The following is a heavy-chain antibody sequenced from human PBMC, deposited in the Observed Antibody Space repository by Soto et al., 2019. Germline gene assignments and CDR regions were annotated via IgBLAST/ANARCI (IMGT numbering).Heavy chain of an antibody. CDR3: ARRYSSGDDAVEI. D-gene: IGHD6-19*01. CDR2: IGVGSGKT. Sequence: ASVKVSCKASGFTFTSSAVQWVRPARGQLLEVIGWIGVGSGKTNYAQKFQGRVTMTSDTSASTVFIEVSSLRSEDTAVYYCARRYSSGDDAVEIWGQGTRVTVS. CDR1: GFTFTSSA. V-gene: IGHV1-58*01. J-gene: IGHJ3*02.